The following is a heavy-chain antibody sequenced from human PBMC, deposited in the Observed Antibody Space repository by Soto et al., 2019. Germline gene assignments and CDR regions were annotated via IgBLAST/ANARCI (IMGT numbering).Heavy chain of an antibody. D-gene: IGHD2-2*02. CDR3: ARQAPYPHYFDY. V-gene: IGHV4-39*01. CDR1: GGPISSSSYY. Sequence: PSETLSLTCTVSGGPISSSSYYWGWIRQPPGKGLEWIGSIYYSGSTYYNPSLKSRVTISVDTSKNQFSLKLSSVTAADTAVYYCARQAPYPHYFDYWGQGTLVTVSS. J-gene: IGHJ4*02. CDR2: IYYSGST.